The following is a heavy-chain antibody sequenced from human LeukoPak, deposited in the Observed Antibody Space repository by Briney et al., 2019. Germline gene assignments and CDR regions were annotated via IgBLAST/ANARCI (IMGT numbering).Heavy chain of an antibody. CDR2: IYNSGSP. J-gene: IGHJ4*02. CDR3: TRGRYYEPIDS. Sequence: SETLSLTCSGSGGSISTDYWSWIRQTPGKGLEEIGYIYNSGSPNYNPSLEGRVTMSIDTSKNHFSLKLSSVTAADTAVYYCTRGRYYEPIDSWGQGTLVTVSS. CDR1: GGSISTDY. V-gene: IGHV4-59*01. D-gene: IGHD3-3*01.